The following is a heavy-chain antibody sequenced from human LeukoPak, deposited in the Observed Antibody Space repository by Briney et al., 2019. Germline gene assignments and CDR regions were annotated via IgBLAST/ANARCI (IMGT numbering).Heavy chain of an antibody. Sequence: QTGGSLRLSCAAPGFTFSSYAMSWVRQAPGKGLEWVSSISVSGTYTYYADSVKGRFTISRDNSKNTLYPQMNSLRAEDTAVYYCAKGYCSDTNCQTRLGLDYWGQGTLVTVSS. CDR3: AKGYCSDTNCQTRLGLDY. CDR1: GFTFSSYA. J-gene: IGHJ4*02. D-gene: IGHD2-15*01. CDR2: ISVSGTYT. V-gene: IGHV3-23*01.